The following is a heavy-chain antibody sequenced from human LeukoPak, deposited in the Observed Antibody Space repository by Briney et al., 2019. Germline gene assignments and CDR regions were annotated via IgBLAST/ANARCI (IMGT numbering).Heavy chain of an antibody. CDR2: IGGSGKNT. CDR1: GFIFSSHA. Sequence: PGGSLRLSCAVSGFIFSSHAMSWVRQAPGKGLEWVSSIGGSGKNTFYADAVKGRFTISRVNSKDTLYLQMNSLRAEDTAVYYCAKDLETINPTMDWGQGTLVTVSS. D-gene: IGHD3-10*01. V-gene: IGHV3-23*01. J-gene: IGHJ4*02. CDR3: AKDLETINPTMD.